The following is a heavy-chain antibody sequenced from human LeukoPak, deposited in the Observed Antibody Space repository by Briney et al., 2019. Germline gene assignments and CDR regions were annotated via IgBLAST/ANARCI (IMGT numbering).Heavy chain of an antibody. Sequence: GGSLRLSCAASGFTFSSYWMHWVRQAPGKGLVWVSRINTDGSSTSYADSVKGRFTISRDNAKNTLYLQMNSLRAEGTAVYYCARDWGYCSSTSCASGYFDYWGQGTLVTVSS. J-gene: IGHJ4*02. V-gene: IGHV3-74*01. CDR3: ARDWGYCSSTSCASGYFDY. D-gene: IGHD2-2*01. CDR1: GFTFSSYW. CDR2: INTDGSST.